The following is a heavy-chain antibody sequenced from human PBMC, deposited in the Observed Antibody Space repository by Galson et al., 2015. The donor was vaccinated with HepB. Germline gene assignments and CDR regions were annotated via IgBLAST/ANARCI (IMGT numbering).Heavy chain of an antibody. V-gene: IGHV1-24*01. Sequence: SVKVSCKVSGYTLTELSMHWVRQAPGKGLEWMGGFDPEDGETIYAQKFQGRVTMTGDTSTDTAYMELSSLRSEDTAVYYCATGGRYFDWFPFGYWGQGTLVTVSS. CDR2: FDPEDGET. CDR3: ATGGRYFDWFPFGY. D-gene: IGHD3-9*01. J-gene: IGHJ4*02. CDR1: GYTLTELS.